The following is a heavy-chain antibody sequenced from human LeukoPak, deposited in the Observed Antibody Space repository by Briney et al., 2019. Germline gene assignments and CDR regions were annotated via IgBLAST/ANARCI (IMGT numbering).Heavy chain of an antibody. CDR3: AKDRGSGTRYYYYGMDV. J-gene: IGHJ6*02. D-gene: IGHD3-16*01. V-gene: IGHV3-9*01. CDR1: GFTFDDYA. Sequence: GGSLRLSCAASGFTFDDYAMHRVRQAPGKGLEWVSGISWNSGSIGYADSVKGRFTISRDNAKNSLYLQMNSLRAEDTALYYCAKDRGSGTRYYYYGMDVWGQGTTVTVSS. CDR2: ISWNSGSI.